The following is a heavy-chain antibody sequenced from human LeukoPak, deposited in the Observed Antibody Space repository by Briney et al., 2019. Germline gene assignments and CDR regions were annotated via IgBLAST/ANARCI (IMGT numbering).Heavy chain of an antibody. D-gene: IGHD2-15*01. V-gene: IGHV1-2*02. CDR1: GYTFTGYY. Sequence: EASVKVSCKASGYTFTGYYMHWVRQAPGQGLEWMGWINPNSGGTNYAQKFQGRVTITADKSTSTAYMELSSLRSEDTAVYYCARGKLGYCSGGSCYYFDYWGQGTLVTVSS. CDR2: INPNSGGT. J-gene: IGHJ4*02. CDR3: ARGKLGYCSGGSCYYFDY.